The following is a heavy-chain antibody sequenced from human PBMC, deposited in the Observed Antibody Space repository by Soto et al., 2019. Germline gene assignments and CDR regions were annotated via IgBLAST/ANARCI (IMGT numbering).Heavy chain of an antibody. J-gene: IGHJ6*02. Sequence: SLRLSCAASGFTFSSYAMHWVRQAPGKGLEWVAVISYDGSNKYYADSVKGRFTISRDNSKNTLYLQMNSLRAEDTAVYYCARDRIAVAGTETYYYYYGMDVWGQGTTVTAP. D-gene: IGHD6-19*01. CDR2: ISYDGSNK. CDR1: GFTFSSYA. CDR3: ARDRIAVAGTETYYYYYGMDV. V-gene: IGHV3-30-3*01.